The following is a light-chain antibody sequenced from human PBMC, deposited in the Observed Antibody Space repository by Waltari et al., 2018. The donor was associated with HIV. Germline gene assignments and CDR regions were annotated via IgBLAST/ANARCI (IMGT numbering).Light chain of an antibody. CDR3: QQYYSNPVT. J-gene: IGKJ4*01. V-gene: IGKV4-1*01. CDR2: WAS. Sequence: DIVMTQSPDSLAVSLGERATINCKSSQSVLYSSNNKDYLAWYQQKPAQPPKWLFYWASTRESGVPDRFGGSGSGTNFTLTINSLQAEDVAVYYCQQYYSNPVTFGGGTKVEIK. CDR1: QSVLYSSNNKDY.